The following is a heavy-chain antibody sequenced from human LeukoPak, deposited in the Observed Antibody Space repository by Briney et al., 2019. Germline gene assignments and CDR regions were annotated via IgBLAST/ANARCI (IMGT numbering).Heavy chain of an antibody. Sequence: SQTLSLTCTVSGGSISSGSYYWSWIRQPAGKGLEWIGRIYTSGSTNYNPSLKSRVTMSVDTSKNQFSLKLSSVTAADTAVYYCASFYCSGGSCYQYFSYYYMDVWGKGTTVTISS. D-gene: IGHD2-15*01. J-gene: IGHJ6*03. CDR1: GGSISSGSYY. CDR3: ASFYCSGGSCYQYFSYYYMDV. CDR2: IYTSGST. V-gene: IGHV4-61*02.